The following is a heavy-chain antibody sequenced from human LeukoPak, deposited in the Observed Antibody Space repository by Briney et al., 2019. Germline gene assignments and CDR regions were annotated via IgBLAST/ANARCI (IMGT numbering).Heavy chain of an antibody. V-gene: IGHV3-23*01. Sequence: PGGSLRLSCAASGFTFSSYAMSWVRQAPGKGLEWVSAISGSGGSTYYADSVKGRFTISRDDSKNTLYLQMNSLRAEDTAVYYCAKDVRITMIVVVKGYFDYWGQGTLVTVSS. D-gene: IGHD3-22*01. CDR2: ISGSGGST. J-gene: IGHJ4*02. CDR1: GFTFSSYA. CDR3: AKDVRITMIVVVKGYFDY.